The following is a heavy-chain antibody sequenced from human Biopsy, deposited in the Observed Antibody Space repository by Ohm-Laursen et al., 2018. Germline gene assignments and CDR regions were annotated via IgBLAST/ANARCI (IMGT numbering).Heavy chain of an antibody. J-gene: IGHJ4*02. CDR3: AKPADSYGSEFYFDY. V-gene: IGHV3-23*01. Sequence: SLRLSCTASGFTFSSYAMTWARQAPGKGLEWVSVINTSGGSTHYAVSVKGRFTISRDNSKNTLYLRMNSLRAEDTAVYYCAKPADSYGSEFYFDYWGQGTLVTVSS. CDR1: GFTFSSYA. CDR2: INTSGGST. D-gene: IGHD4-17*01.